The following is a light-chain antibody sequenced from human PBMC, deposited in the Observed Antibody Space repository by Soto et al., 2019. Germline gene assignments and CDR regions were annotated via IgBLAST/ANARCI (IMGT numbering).Light chain of an antibody. CDR1: QGLSSW. CDR3: HQTNSFPRT. CDR2: GTY. V-gene: IGKV1-12*01. J-gene: IGKJ2*01. Sequence: DIQMTQSPSSVSASIGDRVTITCRASQGLSSWLAWYQLKPGKAPKLLIYGTYRLQSVVPSRFSGSGSATYFTLTISSLLPEVFATYDCHQTNSFPRTFGQVTMLQI.